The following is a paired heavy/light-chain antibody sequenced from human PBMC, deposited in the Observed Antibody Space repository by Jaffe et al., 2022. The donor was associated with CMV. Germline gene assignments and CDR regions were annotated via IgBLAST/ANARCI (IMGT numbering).Heavy chain of an antibody. J-gene: IGHJ4*02. Sequence: QVQLVDSGGGVVQPGRSLRLSCAASGFIFSSYAMHWVRQAPGKGLEWVALMSYDGGNEYYADSVKGRFTISRDNSKNTLFLQMDSLITEDTAVYYCAKTASFDYFDHWGQGILVTVSS. CDR3: AKTASFDYFDH. D-gene: IGHD2-21*02. CDR2: MSYDGGNE. CDR1: GFIFSSYA. V-gene: IGHV3-30*18.
Light chain of an antibody. V-gene: IGKV3-15*01. J-gene: IGKJ4*01. CDR1: QSVSSN. CDR3: QQYKHWPPLT. Sequence: EIVMTQSPATLSVSPGERATLSCRASQSVSSNLAWYQQKPGQAPRLLIFGASTRVTGIPARFSGSGSGTEFTLTISSLQSEDSAVYYCQQYKHWPPLTFGGGTKVEIK. CDR2: GAS.